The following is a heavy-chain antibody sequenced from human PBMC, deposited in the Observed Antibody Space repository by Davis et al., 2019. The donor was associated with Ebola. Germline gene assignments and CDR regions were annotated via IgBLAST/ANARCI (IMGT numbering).Heavy chain of an antibody. CDR3: ATNSSSSFPLDM. D-gene: IGHD6-6*01. Sequence: ESLKISCSVSGGSITSYYWTWIRQPAGKGLEWIGHIYNSGSTNYNPSRKSRVTMSVDTSRDQFSLKLTSVTAADTAMYYCATNSSSSFPLDMWGQGTLVTVSS. CDR1: GGSITSYY. CDR2: IYNSGST. J-gene: IGHJ3*02. V-gene: IGHV4-4*07.